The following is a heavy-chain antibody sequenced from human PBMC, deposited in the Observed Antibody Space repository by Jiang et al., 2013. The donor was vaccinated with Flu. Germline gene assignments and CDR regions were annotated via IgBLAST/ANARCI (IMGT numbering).Heavy chain of an antibody. V-gene: IGHV5-51*03. CDR2: IYPRDSDA. J-gene: IGHJ5*01. CDR1: GYSLTTYW. CDR3: ARSYSNYESWFDS. D-gene: IGHD4-11*01. Sequence: SGAEVKKPGESLKISCQASGYSLTTYWIAWVRQMPGKGLEWMGIIYPRDSDARYSPSFQGQVTISADKSINTAYLQWNSLKASDTAIYYCARSYSNYESWFDSWGQGTLVTVSS.